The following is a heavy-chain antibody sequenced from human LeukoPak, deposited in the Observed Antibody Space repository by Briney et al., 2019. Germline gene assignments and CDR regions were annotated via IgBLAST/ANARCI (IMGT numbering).Heavy chain of an antibody. CDR3: TSTASTVSTMGYYFDY. CDR2: IRSKAYGGTT. V-gene: IGHV3-49*03. J-gene: IGHJ4*02. D-gene: IGHD5/OR15-5a*01. Sequence: GGSLRLSCTASGFTFGDYAMSWFRQAPGKGLEWVGFIRSKAYGGTTEYAASVKGRFTISRDDSKSIAYLQMNSLKTEDTAVYYCTSTASTVSTMGYYFDYWGQGTLVTVSS. CDR1: GFTFGDYA.